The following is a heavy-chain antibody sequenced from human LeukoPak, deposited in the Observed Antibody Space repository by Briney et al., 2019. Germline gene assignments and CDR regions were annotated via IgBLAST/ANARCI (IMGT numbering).Heavy chain of an antibody. Sequence: SETLSLTCTVSGGSIGSSTFSWGWIRQPPGKGLEWIGSTYYSVTTYYNPSLKSRVTISVDASKDQFSLNLSSVTAADTAVYYCARDGKRALMISPRGARPYYFDYWGQGTLVTVSS. CDR3: ARDGKRALMISPRGARPYYFDY. J-gene: IGHJ4*02. V-gene: IGHV4-39*07. CDR2: TYYSVTT. D-gene: IGHD3-10*01. CDR1: GGSIGSSTFS.